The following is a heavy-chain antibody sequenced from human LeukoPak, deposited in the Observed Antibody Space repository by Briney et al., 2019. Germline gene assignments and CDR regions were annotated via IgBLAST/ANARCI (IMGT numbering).Heavy chain of an antibody. CDR2: ISAGGDDT. CDR1: GFTFSSYW. CDR3: AKSFLTTATGTGRAFDI. V-gene: IGHV3-23*01. D-gene: IGHD1-1*01. J-gene: IGHJ3*02. Sequence: PGGSLRLSCAASGFTFSSYWMSWVRQAPGKGLEWVSGISAGGDDTYHADPLKGRFTISRDNSKNTLYLQMNSLRAEDTAEYYCAKSFLTTATGTGRAFDIWGQGTMVTVSS.